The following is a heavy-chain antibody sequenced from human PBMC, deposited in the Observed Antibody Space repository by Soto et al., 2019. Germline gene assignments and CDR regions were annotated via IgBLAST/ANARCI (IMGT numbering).Heavy chain of an antibody. Sequence: QVQLVQSGAEVKKPGSSVKVSCKASGDTFSSYAISWVRQAPGQGLEWMGGIIPFFDTANYAQQFQGRVTITADESTITAYMELRSLRSEDTAVYYCARHDRISSSCYYYYYYVMDVWGQGTTVTVSS. CDR1: GDTFSSYA. D-gene: IGHD2-2*01. J-gene: IGHJ6*02. V-gene: IGHV1-69*12. CDR3: ARHDRISSSCYYYYYYVMDV. CDR2: IIPFFDTA.